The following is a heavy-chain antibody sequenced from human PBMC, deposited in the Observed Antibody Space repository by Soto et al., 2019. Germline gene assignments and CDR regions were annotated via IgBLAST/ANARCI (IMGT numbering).Heavy chain of an antibody. V-gene: IGHV4-38-2*01. CDR1: GFFISSGNY. J-gene: IGHJ3*01. D-gene: IGHD2-15*01. CDR2: IFHGGNT. Sequence: PSETLSLTCAVSGFFISSGNYWGWIRKPPGKGLEWIGSIFHGGNTYYNPSLKSRVTISVDMSKNQFSLKLNSVPAEDTAVYYCARARWYDAFDVWGQGTVVTVSS. CDR3: ARARWYDAFDV.